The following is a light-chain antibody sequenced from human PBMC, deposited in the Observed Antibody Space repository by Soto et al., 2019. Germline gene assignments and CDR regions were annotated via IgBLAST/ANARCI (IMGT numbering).Light chain of an antibody. CDR2: GAS. CDR3: QQYNNWPPVT. CDR1: QSVSSN. J-gene: IGKJ5*01. V-gene: IGKV3-15*01. Sequence: EIVMTQSPATLSVSPGERATLSCRARQSVSSNLAWYQQKPGQAPRLLIYGASTRATGIPARFSGSGSGTEFTLTISSRQSEDFAGYYCQQYNNWPPVTFGQGTRLEIK.